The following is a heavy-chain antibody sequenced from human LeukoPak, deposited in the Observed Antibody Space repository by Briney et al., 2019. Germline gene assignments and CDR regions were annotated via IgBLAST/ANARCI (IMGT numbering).Heavy chain of an antibody. J-gene: IGHJ5*02. Sequence: ASVKVSCKASGGTFSSYAISWVRQAPGQGRDWKGGIIPIFGTANYAQKFQGRVTITADKSTSTAYMELSSLRSEDTAVYYCARLNSTSWYNWFDPWGQGTLVTVSS. CDR1: GGTFSSYA. D-gene: IGHD2-2*01. V-gene: IGHV1-69*06. CDR2: IIPIFGTA. CDR3: ARLNSTSWYNWFDP.